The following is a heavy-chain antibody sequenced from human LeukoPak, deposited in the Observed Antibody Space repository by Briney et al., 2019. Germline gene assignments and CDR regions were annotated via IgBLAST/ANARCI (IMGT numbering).Heavy chain of an antibody. CDR3: AKRQGLGYCSSTSCPDAFDI. CDR1: GFTFSSYA. CDR2: ISYDGSNK. V-gene: IGHV3-30-3*02. D-gene: IGHD2-2*01. J-gene: IGHJ3*02. Sequence: PGRSLRLSCAASGFTFSSYAMHWVRQAPGKGLEWVAVISYDGSNKYYADSVKGRFTISRDNSKNTLYLQMNSLRAEDTAIYYCAKRQGLGYCSSTSCPDAFDIWGQGTMVSVSS.